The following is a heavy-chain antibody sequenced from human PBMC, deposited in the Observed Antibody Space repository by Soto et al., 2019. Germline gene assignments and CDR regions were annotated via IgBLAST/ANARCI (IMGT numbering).Heavy chain of an antibody. V-gene: IGHV4-39*01. CDR1: GGSISSSSYY. CDR2: IYYSGST. Sequence: QLQLQESGPGLVKPSETLSLTCTVSGGSISSSSYYWGWIRQPPGKGLEWIGSIYYSGSTYYNPSLKSRVTIAVDTSKIQFSLKLSSVPAADTAVYYCARHGSGSYYNNWFDPWGQGTLVTVSS. D-gene: IGHD3-10*01. CDR3: ARHGSGSYYNNWFDP. J-gene: IGHJ5*02.